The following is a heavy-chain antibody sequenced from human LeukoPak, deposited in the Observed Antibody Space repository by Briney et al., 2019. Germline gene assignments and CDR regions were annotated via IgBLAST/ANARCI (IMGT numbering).Heavy chain of an antibody. D-gene: IGHD3-9*01. Sequence: GGSLRLSCAASGFTFSDYYMSWIRQAPGKGLEWVSYISSSSSYTNYADSVKGRFTIPRDNAKNSLYLQMNSLRAEDTAVYYCARTYYDILLLDYWGQGTLVTVSS. CDR3: ARTYYDILLLDY. CDR1: GFTFSDYY. CDR2: ISSSSSYT. J-gene: IGHJ4*02. V-gene: IGHV3-11*06.